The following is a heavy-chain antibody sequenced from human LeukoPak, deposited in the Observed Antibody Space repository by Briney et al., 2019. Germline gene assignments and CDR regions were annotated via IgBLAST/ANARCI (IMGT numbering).Heavy chain of an antibody. CDR2: IKSKTDGGTT. D-gene: IGHD3-22*01. CDR3: TTDYYDSSGYFEY. Sequence: GGSLRLSWAASGFTFSSYWMSWVRQAPGKGLEWVGRIKSKTDGGTTDYAAPVKGRFTISRDDSKNTLYLQMNSLKTEDTAVYYCTTDYYDSSGYFEYWGQGTLVTVSS. J-gene: IGHJ4*02. CDR1: GFTFSSYW. V-gene: IGHV3-15*01.